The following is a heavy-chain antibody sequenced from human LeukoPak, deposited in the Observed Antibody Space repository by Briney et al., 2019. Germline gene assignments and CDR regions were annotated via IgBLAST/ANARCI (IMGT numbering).Heavy chain of an antibody. V-gene: IGHV3-23*01. Sequence: GGSLRLSCAASGFTFSSYAMSWVRQAPGKGLGWVSAISGSGGSTYYADSVKGRFTISRDNSKNTLYLQMNSLRAEDTAVYYCAKDLRLVRVLDYWGQGTLVTVSS. CDR2: ISGSGGST. D-gene: IGHD6-19*01. CDR1: GFTFSSYA. J-gene: IGHJ4*02. CDR3: AKDLRLVRVLDY.